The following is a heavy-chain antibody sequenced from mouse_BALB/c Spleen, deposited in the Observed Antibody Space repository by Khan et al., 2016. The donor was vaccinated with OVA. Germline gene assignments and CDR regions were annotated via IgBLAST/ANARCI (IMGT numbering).Heavy chain of an antibody. CDR2: IYPGTDNT. CDR3: AREEALYYFDY. V-gene: IGHV1S132*01. J-gene: IGHJ2*01. D-gene: IGHD3-2*02. Sequence: QVQLQQSGAELVRPGASVKLSCKTSGYIFTSYWIHWIKQRSGQGLECIARIYPGTDNTYYNERLKDKATLTADKSSSTAYMQLSSLKSEDSAVYFCAREEALYYFDYWGHGTTLTVSS. CDR1: GYIFTSYW.